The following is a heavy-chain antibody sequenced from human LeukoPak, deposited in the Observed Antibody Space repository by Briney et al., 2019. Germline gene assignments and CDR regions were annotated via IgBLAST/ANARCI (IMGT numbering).Heavy chain of an antibody. CDR2: IYPGDSGT. Sequence: GESLKISCKGSGYSFTSYWIGWVRQMPGKGLEWMGIIYPGDSGTRYSPSFQGQVTISADKSISTAYLQWSSLKASDTAMYYCARTGIAAAGLNWFDPWGQGTLVTVSS. V-gene: IGHV5-51*01. D-gene: IGHD6-13*01. J-gene: IGHJ5*02. CDR1: GYSFTSYW. CDR3: ARTGIAAAGLNWFDP.